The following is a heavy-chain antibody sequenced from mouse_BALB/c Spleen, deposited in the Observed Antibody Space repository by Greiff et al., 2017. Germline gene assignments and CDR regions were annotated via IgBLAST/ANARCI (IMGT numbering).Heavy chain of an antibody. Sequence: VQLQQSGAELVRPGALVKLSCKASGFNIKDYYMHWVKQRPEQGLEWIGWIDPENGNTIYDPKFQGKASITADTSSNTAYLQLSSLTSEDTAVYYCASDALFDYWGQGTTLTVSS. V-gene: IGHV14-1*02. CDR1: GFNIKDYY. CDR2: IDPENGNT. J-gene: IGHJ2*01. CDR3: ASDALFDY.